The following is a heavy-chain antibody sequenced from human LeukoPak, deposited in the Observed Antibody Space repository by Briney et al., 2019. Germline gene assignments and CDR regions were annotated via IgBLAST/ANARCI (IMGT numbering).Heavy chain of an antibody. V-gene: IGHV1-69*13. Sequence: GASVKVSCKASGGSFSTYSFSWVRQAPGQGIEWMGGVIPILGRANYAHKFQDRVMITADESTSTTYMELSSLRLEDTAVYYCARVGVAVAGHSYYLDNWGQGTLVTVSS. D-gene: IGHD6-19*01. CDR1: GGSFSTYS. CDR2: VIPILGRA. CDR3: ARVGVAVAGHSYYLDN. J-gene: IGHJ4*02.